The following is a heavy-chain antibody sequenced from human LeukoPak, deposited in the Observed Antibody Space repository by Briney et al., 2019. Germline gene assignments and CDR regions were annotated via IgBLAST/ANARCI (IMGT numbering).Heavy chain of an antibody. Sequence: SETLSLTCTVSGGSISSSSYYWGWIRQPPGKGLEWIGSIYYSGSTYYNPSLKSRVTISVDTSKNQFSLKLSSVTAADTAVYYCARGNGDWALVDYWGQGTLVTVSS. V-gene: IGHV4-39*07. J-gene: IGHJ4*02. CDR2: IYYSGST. D-gene: IGHD3/OR15-3a*01. CDR3: ARGNGDWALVDY. CDR1: GGSISSSSYY.